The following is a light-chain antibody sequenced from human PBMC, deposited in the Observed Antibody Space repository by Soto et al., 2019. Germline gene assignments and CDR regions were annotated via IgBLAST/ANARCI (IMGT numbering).Light chain of an antibody. V-gene: IGKV4-1*01. Sequence: DIVMTQSPDSLAVSLGERATINCKSRQRVLYSSNNKNYLAWYQQRPGQAPNLLIYWASTRESGVPDQFSCSRYGTDFTLTISSLQAKDVAIYYCQQYFSFPWTFGQGTKVEIK. J-gene: IGKJ1*01. CDR2: WAS. CDR3: QQYFSFPWT. CDR1: QRVLYSSNNKNY.